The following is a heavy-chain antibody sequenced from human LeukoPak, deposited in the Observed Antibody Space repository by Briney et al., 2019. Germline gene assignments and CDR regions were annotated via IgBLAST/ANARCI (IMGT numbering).Heavy chain of an antibody. V-gene: IGHV3-23*01. CDR1: GFTLSSYA. D-gene: IGHD6-6*01. CDR2: ISGSGGST. Sequence: GGSLRLSCAASGFTLSSYAMSWVRQAPGKGLEWVSAISGSGGSTYYADSVKGRFTISRDNAKNTLYLQMNSLRAEDTAVYYCARGGVYSSSSFDYWGQGTLVTVSS. J-gene: IGHJ4*02. CDR3: ARGGVYSSSSFDY.